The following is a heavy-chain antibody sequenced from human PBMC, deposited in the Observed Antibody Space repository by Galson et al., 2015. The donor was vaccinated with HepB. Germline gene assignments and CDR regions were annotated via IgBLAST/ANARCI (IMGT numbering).Heavy chain of an antibody. J-gene: IGHJ4*02. CDR3: ARVPLGATWLDY. D-gene: IGHD1-26*01. V-gene: IGHV3-30*04. Sequence: SLRLSCAASGFTFSSYAMHWVRQAPGKGLEWVAVISYDGSNKYYADSVKGRFTISRDNSKNTLYLQMNSLRAEDTAVYYCARVPLGATWLDYWGQGTLVTVSS. CDR2: ISYDGSNK. CDR1: GFTFSSYA.